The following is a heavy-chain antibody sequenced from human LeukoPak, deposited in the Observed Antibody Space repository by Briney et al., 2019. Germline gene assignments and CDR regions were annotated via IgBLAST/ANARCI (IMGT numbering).Heavy chain of an antibody. CDR3: ARVGYCSGGSYYSDFENWFDP. J-gene: IGHJ5*02. Sequence: GESLKISCKGSGYSFTSYWIGWVRQMPGKGLEWMGIIYPGDSDTTYSPSFQGQVTISADKSISTAYLQWRSLKASDTAMYYCARVGYCSGGSYYSDFENWFDPWGQGTLVTVSS. CDR2: IYPGDSDT. V-gene: IGHV5-51*01. D-gene: IGHD2-15*01. CDR1: GYSFTSYW.